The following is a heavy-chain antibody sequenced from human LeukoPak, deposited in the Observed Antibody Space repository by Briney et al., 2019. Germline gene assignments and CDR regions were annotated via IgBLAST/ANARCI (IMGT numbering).Heavy chain of an antibody. CDR3: ARVRDGYNDAYDI. D-gene: IGHD5-24*01. CDR1: GYTFTSYY. Sequence: VSVKVSCKASGYTFTSYYMHWVRQAPGQGLEWMGIINPSGGSTSYAQKFQGRVTMTRDMSTSTVYMELSSLRSEDTAVYYCARVRDGYNDAYDIWGQGTMVTVHS. J-gene: IGHJ3*02. V-gene: IGHV1-46*01. CDR2: INPSGGST.